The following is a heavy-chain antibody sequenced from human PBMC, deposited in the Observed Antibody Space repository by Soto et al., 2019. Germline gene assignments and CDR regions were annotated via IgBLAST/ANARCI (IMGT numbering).Heavy chain of an antibody. CDR2: ISYAGVNK. J-gene: IGHJ4*02. Sequence: QVQLVESGGGVVQPGRSLTLSCAASGFSLSSYGMHWVRQAPGKGLEWVAVISYAGVNKLYADSVKGRFTISRDSSKNTLYLQMNSLRAEDTAVYYCAKDISLRGWVYLVVEYWGQGTLVTVSP. CDR1: GFSLSSYG. D-gene: IGHD6-13*01. V-gene: IGHV3-30*18. CDR3: AKDISLRGWVYLVVEY.